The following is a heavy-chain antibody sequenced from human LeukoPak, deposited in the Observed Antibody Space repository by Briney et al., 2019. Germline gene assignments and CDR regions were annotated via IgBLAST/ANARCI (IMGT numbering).Heavy chain of an antibody. J-gene: IGHJ4*02. CDR1: GFTFSGYG. V-gene: IGHV3-33*01. D-gene: IGHD2/OR15-2a*01. Sequence: GGSLRLSCAASGFTFSGYGMHWVCQAPGKGLEWVSVIWSDGSNQYYADSVKGRFTISRDNSKNTLFLQMNSLTADDTAVYFCARDGASNSYFDYWGQGTLVTVSS. CDR2: IWSDGSNQ. CDR3: ARDGASNSYFDY.